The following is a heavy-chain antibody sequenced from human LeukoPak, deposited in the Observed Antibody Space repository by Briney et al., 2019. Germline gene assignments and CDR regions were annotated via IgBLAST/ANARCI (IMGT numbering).Heavy chain of an antibody. CDR3: ARDDTHYGSSGSFYDAFDI. J-gene: IGHJ3*02. CDR1: RFTFSNYW. Sequence: GGSLRLSCADSRFTFSNYWMSWVRQAPGKGLEWVANIKQDGSEKYYVDSVKGRFTISRDNAKNSLYLQMNSLRAEDTAVYYCARDDTHYGSSGSFYDAFDIWGQGTMVTVSS. V-gene: IGHV3-7*01. D-gene: IGHD3-22*01. CDR2: IKQDGSEK.